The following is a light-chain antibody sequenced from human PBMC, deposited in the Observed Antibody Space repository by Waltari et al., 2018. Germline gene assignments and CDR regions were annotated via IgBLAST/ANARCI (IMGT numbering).Light chain of an antibody. CDR2: GGS. J-gene: IGKJ2*01. CDR3: QRYNSYSNT. Sequence: DIQMTQSPSTLSASVGDRVTITCRASQNINTYLAWYQHKPGKAPKLQNYGGSTLESGVPLRFSGSGSGTEFTLTISSLQPDDFATYYCQRYNSYSNTFGQGTKLEIK. V-gene: IGKV1-5*01. CDR1: QNINTY.